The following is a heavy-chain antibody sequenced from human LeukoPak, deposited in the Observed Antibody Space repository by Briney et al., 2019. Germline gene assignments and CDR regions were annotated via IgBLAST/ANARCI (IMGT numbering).Heavy chain of an antibody. CDR3: ARVVRRRVYYYYYYMDV. CDR2: ISAYNGNT. Sequence: ASVKVSCKASGYSFTSYGLNWVRQAPGQGLEWMGWISAYNGNTNYAQKLQGRVTMTTDTSTSTAYMELRSLRSDDTAVYYCARVVRRRVYYYYYYMDVWGKGTTVTVSS. CDR1: GYSFTSYG. D-gene: IGHD3-16*01. V-gene: IGHV1-18*01. J-gene: IGHJ6*03.